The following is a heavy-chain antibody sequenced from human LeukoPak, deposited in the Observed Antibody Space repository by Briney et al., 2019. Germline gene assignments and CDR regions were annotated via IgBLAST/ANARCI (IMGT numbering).Heavy chain of an antibody. CDR1: GFTFSSYS. D-gene: IGHD3-3*01. V-gene: IGHV3-21*01. J-gene: IGHJ3*01. Sequence: GGSLRLSCAASGFTFSSYSMNWVRRAPGKGLEWVSSISSSASFIYYADSIKGRFTISRDNTKDSLNLQMDSLRGEDTAVYYCARSMRFLEWSYDAFDLWGQGTMVIVSS. CDR3: ARSMRFLEWSYDAFDL. CDR2: ISSSASFI.